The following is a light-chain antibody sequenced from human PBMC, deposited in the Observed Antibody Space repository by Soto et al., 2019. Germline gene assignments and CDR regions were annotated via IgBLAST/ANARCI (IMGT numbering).Light chain of an antibody. Sequence: QSALTQPASVSGSPGQSSTISCTGTSGDIGGYNYVSWYQQHPGKAPKLLISEVTNRPSGVSNRFSGSKSGNTASLTISGLQAEDEADYYCSSYTTNITPVVFGGGTKRTVL. CDR1: SGDIGGYNY. J-gene: IGLJ2*01. V-gene: IGLV2-14*01. CDR3: SSYTTNITPVV. CDR2: EVT.